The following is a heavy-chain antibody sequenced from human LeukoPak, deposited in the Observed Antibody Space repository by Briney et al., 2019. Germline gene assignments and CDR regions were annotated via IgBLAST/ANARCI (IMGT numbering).Heavy chain of an antibody. V-gene: IGHV5-51*01. D-gene: IGHD2-2*01. CDR3: ARESETSRRFYAP. CDR2: IYPGDSDA. J-gene: IGHJ5*02. CDR1: GYTFSNYW. Sequence: HGESLQISCTGSGYTFSNYWIGWVRPVPGKGLEWMGIIYPGDSDATYSPSFRGQVTFSVDESRTTVYLEWTSLKASDTAMYFCARESETSRRFYAPWGQGTLVTVSS.